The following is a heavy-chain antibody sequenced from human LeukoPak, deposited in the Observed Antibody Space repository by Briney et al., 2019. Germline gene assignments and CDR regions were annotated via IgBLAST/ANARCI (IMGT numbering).Heavy chain of an antibody. J-gene: IGHJ5*02. D-gene: IGHD2-2*01. Sequence: SVKVSCKASGGTFSSYAISWVRQAPGQGLEWMGRIIPILGIANYAQKFQGRVTITADKSTSTAYMELSSLRSEDTDVYYCAREPSSSTSCHAGWFDPWGQGTLVTVSS. CDR1: GGTFSSYA. V-gene: IGHV1-69*04. CDR2: IIPILGIA. CDR3: AREPSSSTSCHAGWFDP.